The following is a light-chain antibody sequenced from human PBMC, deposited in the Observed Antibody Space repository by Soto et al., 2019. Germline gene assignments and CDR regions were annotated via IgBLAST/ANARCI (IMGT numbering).Light chain of an antibody. CDR1: QDISTW. CDR3: QQGNNYPLT. Sequence: DVQMTQSPSSVSASVGDRVTITCRASQDISTWLAWYQQKPGKAPKLLVYGASSLQSGVPSRFSGSGFGTHFTLTISRLQSEDFATYYCQQGNNYPLTFGGGTKVEI. V-gene: IGKV1-12*01. J-gene: IGKJ4*01. CDR2: GAS.